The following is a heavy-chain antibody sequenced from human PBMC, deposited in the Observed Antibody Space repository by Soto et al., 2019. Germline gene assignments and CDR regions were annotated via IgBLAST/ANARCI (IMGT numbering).Heavy chain of an antibody. J-gene: IGHJ5*02. CDR3: ARRSYGSGVDL. Sequence: QLQLQESGPGLVKPSEALSLTCTVSGGSISSSGHYWGWIRQTPGKGLEWIGNIFYSGGTHYNASFRSRVSISVDSSKNQLSLKVTSVTAADTAVYYYARRSYGSGVDLWGRGTLVTVSS. CDR2: IFYSGGT. D-gene: IGHD3-10*01. CDR1: GGSISSSGHY. V-gene: IGHV4-39*01.